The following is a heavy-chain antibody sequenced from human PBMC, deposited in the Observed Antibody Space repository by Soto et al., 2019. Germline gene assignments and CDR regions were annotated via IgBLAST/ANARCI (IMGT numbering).Heavy chain of an antibody. CDR3: ARGGPGDGYFEL. CDR2: IYYSGGT. D-gene: IGHD3-10*01. V-gene: IGHV4-31*03. J-gene: IGHJ2*01. CDR1: GASIRSGGYY. Sequence: QVQLQESGPGLVKPSQTLSLTCSVSGASIRSGGYYWSWIRQTPGKGLEWIGYIYYSGGTYFNPSLRSRVTMSVDTSENQFSLKLSSVTAADTAVYHCARGGPGDGYFELWGRGTLVAVSS.